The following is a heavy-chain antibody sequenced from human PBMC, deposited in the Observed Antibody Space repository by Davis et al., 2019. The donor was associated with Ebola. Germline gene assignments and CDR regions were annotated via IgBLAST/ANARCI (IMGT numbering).Heavy chain of an antibody. CDR1: GFTFSSQV. CDR2: ISYVADNA. V-gene: IGHV3-23*01. D-gene: IGHD5/OR15-5a*01. CDR3: AREMSYPHYYFNY. J-gene: IGHJ4*02. Sequence: GESLKISCVASGFTFSSQVFSWVRRAPGKALEWVSTISYVADNAYYAESVKGRFTISRDNSKNTVFLQMNSLRTEDTAVYYCAREMSYPHYYFNYWGQGTLVTVSS.